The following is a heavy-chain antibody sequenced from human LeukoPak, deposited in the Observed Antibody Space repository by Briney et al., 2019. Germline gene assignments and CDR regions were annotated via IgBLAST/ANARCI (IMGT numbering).Heavy chain of an antibody. D-gene: IGHD2-15*01. Sequence: SETLSLTCAVYGGSFSGYYWSWIRQPPGKGLEWIGEINHSGSTNYNPSLKSRVTISVDTSKNQFSLKLSSVTAADTAVYYCARKEVVAFGYWGQGTLVTVSS. CDR2: INHSGST. J-gene: IGHJ4*02. CDR1: GGSFSGYY. CDR3: ARKEVVAFGY. V-gene: IGHV4-34*01.